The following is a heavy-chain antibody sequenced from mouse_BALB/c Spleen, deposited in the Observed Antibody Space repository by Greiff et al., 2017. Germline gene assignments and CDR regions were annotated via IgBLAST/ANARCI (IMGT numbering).Heavy chain of an antibody. CDR3: ARSDGNYETFAY. CDR1: GYTFTSYW. D-gene: IGHD2-1*01. J-gene: IGHJ3*01. CDR2: IYPGDGST. Sequence: QVQLQQPGAELVKPGASVKLSCKASGYTFTSYWMHWVKQRPGQGLEWIGWIYPGDGSTKYNEKFKGKATLTADKSSSTAYMQLSSLTSENSAVYFCARSDGNYETFAYWGQGTLVTVSA. V-gene: IGHV1S56*01.